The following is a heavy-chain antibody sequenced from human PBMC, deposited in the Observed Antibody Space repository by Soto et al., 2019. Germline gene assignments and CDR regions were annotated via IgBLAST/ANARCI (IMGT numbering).Heavy chain of an antibody. J-gene: IGHJ4*02. CDR3: ARSAYCGGDCYPYYFDY. V-gene: IGHV3-33*01. CDR2: IWYDGSNK. CDR1: GFTFSSYG. Sequence: QVQLVESGGGVVQPGRSLRLSCAASGFTFSSYGMHWVRQAPGKGLEWVAVIWYDGSNKYYAESVKGRFTISRDNSKNTLYLQMNSLRAEDTAVYYCARSAYCGGDCYPYYFDYWGQGTLVTVSS. D-gene: IGHD2-21*02.